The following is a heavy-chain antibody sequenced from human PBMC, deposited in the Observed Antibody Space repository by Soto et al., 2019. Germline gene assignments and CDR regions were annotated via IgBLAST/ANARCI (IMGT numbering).Heavy chain of an antibody. J-gene: IGHJ3*02. CDR1: GYTFTNYA. CDR3: ARGYDYVWGSYRSDAFDI. D-gene: IGHD3-16*02. V-gene: IGHV1-3*01. Sequence: QVQLVQAGAEVKKPGASVKVSCKASGYTFTNYAIHWVRQAPGQRLEWMGWINAGNRNTEYSQKFQGRIIMTRDTSAITAYMELSSLTPDDTAVYYCARGYDYVWGSYRSDAFDIWGQGTMVTVSS. CDR2: INAGNRNT.